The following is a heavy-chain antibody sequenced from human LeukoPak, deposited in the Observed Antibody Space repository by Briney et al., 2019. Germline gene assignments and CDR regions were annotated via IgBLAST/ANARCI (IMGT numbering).Heavy chain of an antibody. Sequence: SQTLSLTCTVSGGSMNNYYWSWIRQAPGKGLEWIGYISDSGSTNYNPSLRSRVTISVDTSKNQFSLKLSSVTAADTALYYCARYDYGDCWFDPWGQGTLVTVSS. D-gene: IGHD4-17*01. J-gene: IGHJ5*02. CDR3: ARYDYGDCWFDP. V-gene: IGHV4-59*01. CDR2: ISDSGST. CDR1: GGSMNNYY.